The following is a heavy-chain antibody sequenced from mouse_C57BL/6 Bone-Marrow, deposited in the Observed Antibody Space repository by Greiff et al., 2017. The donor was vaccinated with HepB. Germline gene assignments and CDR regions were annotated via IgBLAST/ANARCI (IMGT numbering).Heavy chain of an antibody. CDR1: GYSFTDYN. V-gene: IGHV1-39*01. Sequence: VQLQQSGPELVKPGASVKISCKASGYSFTDYNMNWVKQSNGKSLEWIGVINPNYGTTSYNQKFKGKATLTVDQSSSTAYMQLNSLTSEDSAVYYCAPNYYGSSYWYFDVWGTGTTVTVSS. CDR2: INPNYGTT. J-gene: IGHJ1*03. CDR3: APNYYGSSYWYFDV. D-gene: IGHD1-1*01.